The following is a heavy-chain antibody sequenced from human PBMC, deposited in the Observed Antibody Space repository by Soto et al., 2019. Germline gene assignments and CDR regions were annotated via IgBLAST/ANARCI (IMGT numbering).Heavy chain of an antibody. CDR2: ISCCGGSM. CDR1: GFNFKKFA. CDR3: AKADGEQWLIPHLDN. J-gene: IGHJ4*02. D-gene: IGHD6-19*01. Sequence: EVQLLESGGGVVQPGGSLRLSCEASGFNFKKFAMGWVRQAPGEGLEWVSGISCCGGSMSYADSVKGRFTLARDDSKNTLSLHLNSLRFEDTARYFCAKADGEQWLIPHLDNWGQGTLVTVS. V-gene: IGHV3-23*01.